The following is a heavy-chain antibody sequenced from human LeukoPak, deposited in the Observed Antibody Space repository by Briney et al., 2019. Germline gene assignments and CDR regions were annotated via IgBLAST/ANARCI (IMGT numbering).Heavy chain of an antibody. CDR1: GGSFSGYY. Sequence: SETLCLTCAVYGGSFSGYYWSWIRQPPGKGLEWIGEINHSGSTYYNPSLKSRVTISVDTSKNQFSLKLSSVTAADTAVYYCASLRTNSSGQKRVFDYWSQGALVTVSS. CDR2: INHSGST. V-gene: IGHV4-34*01. CDR3: ASLRTNSSGQKRVFDY. D-gene: IGHD6-19*01. J-gene: IGHJ4*02.